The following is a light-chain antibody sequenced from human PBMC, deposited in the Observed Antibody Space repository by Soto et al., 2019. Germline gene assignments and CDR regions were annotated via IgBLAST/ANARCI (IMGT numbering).Light chain of an antibody. CDR1: SSDVGGYNY. J-gene: IGLJ2*01. Sequence: QSVLTQPPSASGSPGQSVTISCTGTSSDVGGYNYVSWYQQHPGKAPKIMIYEVSKRTSGVPDRFSGSKSGNTASLTVSGLQAEDEADYYCSSYAGSNNFVVFGGGTKLTV. CDR2: EVS. V-gene: IGLV2-8*01. CDR3: SSYAGSNNFVV.